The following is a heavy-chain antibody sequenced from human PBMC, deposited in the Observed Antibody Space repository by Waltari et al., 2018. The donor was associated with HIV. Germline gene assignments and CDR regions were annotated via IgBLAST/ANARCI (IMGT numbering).Heavy chain of an antibody. CDR2: INAGNGNT. J-gene: IGHJ6*02. Sequence: QVQLVQSGAEVKKPGASVKVSCKASGYTFTSYAMHWVRQAPGQRLEWMGWINAGNGNTKYSQKFQGRVTITRDTSASTAYMELSSLRSEDTAVYYCARVQSTSYCSGGSCYSLGRDYGMDVWGQGTTVTVSS. V-gene: IGHV1-3*01. D-gene: IGHD2-15*01. CDR1: GYTFTSYA. CDR3: ARVQSTSYCSGGSCYSLGRDYGMDV.